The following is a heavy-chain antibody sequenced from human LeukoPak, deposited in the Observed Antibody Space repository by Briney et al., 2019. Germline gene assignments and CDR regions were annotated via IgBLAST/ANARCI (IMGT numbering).Heavy chain of an antibody. CDR3: ARGNGWSFFDAFDI. D-gene: IGHD6-19*01. J-gene: IGHJ3*02. V-gene: IGHV3-21*01. CDR2: ISSSSSYI. Sequence: GGSLRLSCAASGFTFSSYSMNWVRQAPGKGLEWVSSISSSSSYIYYADSVKGRFTISRDNAKNSLYLQMNSLRAEDTAVYYCARGNGWSFFDAFDIWGQGTMVTVSS. CDR1: GFTFSSYS.